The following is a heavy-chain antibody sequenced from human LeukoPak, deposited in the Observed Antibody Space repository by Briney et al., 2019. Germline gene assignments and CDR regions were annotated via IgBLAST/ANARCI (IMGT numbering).Heavy chain of an antibody. Sequence: SETLSLTCTVSGGSISSSSYYWGWIRQPPGKGLEWIGTILHSGSTFYNPSLKSRVTISVDTSKNQFSLKLSSVTAADTAVYYCAKGARGYSYGPVAWGQGTMVTVSS. V-gene: IGHV4-39*07. CDR1: GGSISSSSYY. J-gene: IGHJ3*01. D-gene: IGHD5-18*01. CDR3: AKGARGYSYGPVA. CDR2: ILHSGST.